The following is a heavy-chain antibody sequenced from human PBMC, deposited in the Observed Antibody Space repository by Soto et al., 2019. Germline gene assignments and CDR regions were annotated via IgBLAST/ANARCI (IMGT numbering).Heavy chain of an antibody. CDR2: VNPILSMS. J-gene: IGHJ4*02. Sequence: QVQLVQSGAEVKRPGSSVKVSCKASGDTFSFYSINWVRQAPGLGLEWMGRVNPILSMSNYAQRFQGRVTVNADKSTSKAYMELSGLRSEDTAMFCWAASYGSGYRAFDYWGQGALVTVSS. D-gene: IGHD3-10*01. V-gene: IGHV1-69*04. CDR3: AASYGSGYRAFDY. CDR1: GDTFSFYS.